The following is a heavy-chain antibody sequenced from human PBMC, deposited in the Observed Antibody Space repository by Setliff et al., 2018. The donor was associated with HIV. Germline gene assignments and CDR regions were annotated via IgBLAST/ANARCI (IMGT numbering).Heavy chain of an antibody. Sequence: SVKVSCKASGGTFSSYAISWVRQAPGQGLEWMGGIIPIFGTANYAQKFQGRVTITTDESTSTAYMELSSLRSEDTAVYYYARGYYYGSGSLSADHYYYMDVWGKGTTVTVSS. D-gene: IGHD3-10*01. CDR3: ARGYYYGSGSLSADHYYYMDV. CDR1: GGTFSSYA. CDR2: IIPIFGTA. V-gene: IGHV1-69*05. J-gene: IGHJ6*03.